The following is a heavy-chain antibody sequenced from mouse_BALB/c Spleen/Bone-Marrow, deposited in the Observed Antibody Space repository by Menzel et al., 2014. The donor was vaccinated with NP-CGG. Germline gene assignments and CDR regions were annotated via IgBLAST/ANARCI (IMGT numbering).Heavy chain of an antibody. CDR2: IRNKAKGYTT. CDR3: ARDRNNDTNWYFDV. Sequence: EVQLVESGGGLVQPGGSLRLSCATSGFTFTDYYMSWVRQPPGKALEWLGFIRNKAKGYTTEYIPSVKGRFTISRYNSQSILYLQTNTLRAEDSATYYCARDRNNDTNWYFDVWGAGTTVTVSS. D-gene: IGHD2-12*01. V-gene: IGHV7-3*02. CDR1: GFTFTDYY. J-gene: IGHJ1*01.